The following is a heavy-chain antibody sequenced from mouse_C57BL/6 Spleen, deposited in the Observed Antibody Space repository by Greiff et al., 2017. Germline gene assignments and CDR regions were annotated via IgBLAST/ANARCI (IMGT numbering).Heavy chain of an antibody. Sequence: EVKLMESGGGLVKPGGSLKLSCAASGFTFSDYGMHWVRQAPEKGLEWVAYISSGSSTIYYADTVKGRFTISRDNAKNTLFLQMTSLRCEDTAMYYCAKSLYYGSSYGYFDVWGTGTTVTVSS. D-gene: IGHD1-1*01. J-gene: IGHJ1*03. CDR3: AKSLYYGSSYGYFDV. CDR2: ISSGSSTI. V-gene: IGHV5-17*01. CDR1: GFTFSDYG.